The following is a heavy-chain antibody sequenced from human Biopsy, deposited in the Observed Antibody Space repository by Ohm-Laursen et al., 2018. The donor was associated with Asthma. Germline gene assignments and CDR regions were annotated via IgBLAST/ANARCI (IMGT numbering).Heavy chain of an antibody. J-gene: IGHJ4*02. D-gene: IGHD2-21*02. CDR1: GGSMSSSSYY. Sequence: SDTLSLTCTVSGGSMSSSSYYWGWIRQPPGKGLEWMGSISYTGSAYHNPSLKSRVTISVDTSKNHFSLKLSSVTAADTAVYYCARGWNCGGDCYSLDSWGQGTLVTVSS. V-gene: IGHV4-39*02. CDR3: ARGWNCGGDCYSLDS. CDR2: ISYTGSA.